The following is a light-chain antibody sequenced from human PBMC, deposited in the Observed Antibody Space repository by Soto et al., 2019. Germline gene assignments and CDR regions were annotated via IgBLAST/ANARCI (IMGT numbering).Light chain of an antibody. CDR2: STS. Sequence: QTVVTQEPSLTVSPGGTVTLTCASSAGAVTSAYYTNWLQQKPGQAPRALIYSTSEKHSWTHARFSGSLLGGKAALTLSAAQPEDEADYYCLLYYGGAQVLFGGGTKVTVL. CDR3: LLYYGGAQVL. CDR1: AGAVTSAYY. J-gene: IGLJ2*01. V-gene: IGLV7-43*01.